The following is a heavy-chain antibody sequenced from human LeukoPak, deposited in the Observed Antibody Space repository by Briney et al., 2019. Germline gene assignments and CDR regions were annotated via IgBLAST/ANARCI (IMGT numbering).Heavy chain of an antibody. CDR3: ARDLSGGVGANNWFDP. Sequence: SVKVSCKASGGTFSSYAISWVRQAPGQGLEWMGRIIPIFGTANYAQKFQGRVTMTRDTSTSTVYMELSSLRSEDTAVYYCARDLSGGVGANNWFDPWGQGTLVTVSS. CDR2: IIPIFGTA. D-gene: IGHD1-26*01. J-gene: IGHJ5*02. V-gene: IGHV1-69*05. CDR1: GGTFSSYA.